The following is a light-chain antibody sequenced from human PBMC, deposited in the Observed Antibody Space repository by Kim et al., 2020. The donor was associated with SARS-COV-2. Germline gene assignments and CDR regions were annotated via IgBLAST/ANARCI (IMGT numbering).Light chain of an antibody. CDR2: SAS. Sequence: ASVGDRSTVSCWASQAISNYLGWYQQEPGKVPKLLIYSASALNSGVSSRFIGSGSGKDFSLTISILQPEDVATYYCQNYNSGPRSFGQGTKVEIK. J-gene: IGKJ1*01. CDR3: QNYNSGPRS. CDR1: QAISNY. V-gene: IGKV1-27*01.